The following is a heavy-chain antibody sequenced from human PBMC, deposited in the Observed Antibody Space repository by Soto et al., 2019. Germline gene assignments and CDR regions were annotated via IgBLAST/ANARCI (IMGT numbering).Heavy chain of an antibody. CDR3: ARWALTYYDFWSGYYTRGRYYYYYGMYV. V-gene: IGHV3-7*01. Sequence: GGSLRLSCAASGFTFSSYWMSWVRQAPGKGLEWVANIKQDGSEKYYVDSVEGRFTISRDNAKNSLYLQMNSLRAEDTAVYYCARWALTYYDFWSGYYTRGRYYYYYGMYVWGQGTTVTVSS. J-gene: IGHJ6*02. D-gene: IGHD3-3*01. CDR1: GFTFSSYW. CDR2: IKQDGSEK.